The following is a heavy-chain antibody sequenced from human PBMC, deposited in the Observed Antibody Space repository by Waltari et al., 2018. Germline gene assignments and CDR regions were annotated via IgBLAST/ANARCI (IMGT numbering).Heavy chain of an antibody. CDR1: GASFSAYY. CDR3: TRGGNYDFWSHRPFVDP. D-gene: IGHD3-3*01. V-gene: IGHV4-34*01. J-gene: IGHJ5*02. CDR2: IRHPGNT. Sequence: QVQLQQWAAGLLKPSETLSPTSSVSGASFSAYYWGWVRHVPGKGLEWIGKIRHPGNTNYNPSLQSRVAISIDTSRNQFSLRVFSVTAADTGLYFCTRGGNYDFWSHRPFVDPWGQGTQVTVSS.